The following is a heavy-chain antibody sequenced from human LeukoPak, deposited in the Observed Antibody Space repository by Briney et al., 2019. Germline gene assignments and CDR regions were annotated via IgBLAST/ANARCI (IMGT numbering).Heavy chain of an antibody. CDR1: GFTFSSYW. J-gene: IGHJ4*02. V-gene: IGHV3-7*01. CDR3: ARVKWDSSGLDYFDY. Sequence: PGGSLRLSCAASGFTFSSYWMSWVRQAPGKGLEWVANIKQDGSEKYYVDSVKGRFTISRDNAKNSLYLQMNSLRAEDTAVYYCARVKWDSSGLDYFDYWGQATLVTVSS. D-gene: IGHD3-22*01. CDR2: IKQDGSEK.